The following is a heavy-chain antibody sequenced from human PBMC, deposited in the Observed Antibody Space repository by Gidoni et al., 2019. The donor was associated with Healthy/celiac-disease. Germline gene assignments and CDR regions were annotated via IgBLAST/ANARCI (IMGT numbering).Heavy chain of an antibody. D-gene: IGHD6-13*01. CDR1: GGSISSYY. J-gene: IGHJ4*02. V-gene: IGHV4-59*01. CDR3: ARLMPTMGSWYNRPYYFDY. CDR2: IYYSGST. Sequence: QVQLQESGPGLVKPSETLSLTCTVSGGSISSYYWSWIRQPPGKGLEWIGYIYYSGSTNYNPSLKSRVTISVDTSKNQFSLKLSSVTAADTAVYYCARLMPTMGSWYNRPYYFDYWGQGTLVTVSS.